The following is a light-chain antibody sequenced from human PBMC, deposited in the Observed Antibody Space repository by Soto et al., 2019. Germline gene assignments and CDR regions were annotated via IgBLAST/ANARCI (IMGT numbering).Light chain of an antibody. CDR2: AAS. CDR1: QGISSY. J-gene: IGKJ4*01. CDR3: QQYYSYPLT. V-gene: IGKV1-8*01. Sequence: AIRMTQSPSSLSASTGDRVTITCRASQGISSYLAWYQQKPGKAPKLLIYAASTLQSGVPSRFSGSGSGTDFTLTLCCLQSEDFATYYCQQYYSYPLTFGGGTKVEIK.